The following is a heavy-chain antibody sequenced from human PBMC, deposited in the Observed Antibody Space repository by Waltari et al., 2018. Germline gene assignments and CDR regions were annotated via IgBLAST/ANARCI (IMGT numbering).Heavy chain of an antibody. J-gene: IGHJ4*02. V-gene: IGHV1-3*01. D-gene: IGHD1-26*01. CDR2: INAGNGNT. CDR3: AREKRGAYYFDY. Sequence: QVQLVQSGAEVKKPGASVKVSCKASGYTFPSYAMHWFGQAPGQRLEWMGWINAGNGNTKYSQKFQGRVTITRDTSASTAYMELSSLRSEDTAVYYCAREKRGAYYFDYWGQGTLVTVSS. CDR1: GYTFPSYA.